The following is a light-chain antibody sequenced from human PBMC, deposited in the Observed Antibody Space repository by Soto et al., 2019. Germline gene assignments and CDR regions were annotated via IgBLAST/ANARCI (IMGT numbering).Light chain of an antibody. CDR2: EDS. CDR3: CSYAGSSTHVI. Sequence: QSVLTQPASVSGSPGQSITISCTGTSSDVGSYNLVSWYQQHPGKAPKLMIYEDSKRPSGISNRFSGSKSGSTASLTISGLQAEDEADYYCCSYAGSSTHVIFGGGTKLTVL. J-gene: IGLJ2*01. V-gene: IGLV2-23*01. CDR1: SSDVGSYNL.